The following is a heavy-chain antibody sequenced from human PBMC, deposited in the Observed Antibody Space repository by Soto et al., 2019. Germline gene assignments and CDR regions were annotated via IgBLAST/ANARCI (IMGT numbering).Heavy chain of an antibody. CDR2: IYYSGST. D-gene: IGHD3-9*01. J-gene: IGHJ6*03. CDR3: ARETRIYDILTGYYDYYYYYYMDV. Sequence: PSETLSLTCTVSGGSISSGGYYWSWIRQHPGKGLEWIGYIYYSGSTYYNPSLKSRVTISVDTSKNQFSLKLSSVTAADTAVYYCARETRIYDILTGYYDYYYYYYMDVWGKGTTVTVSS. V-gene: IGHV4-31*03. CDR1: GGSISSGGYY.